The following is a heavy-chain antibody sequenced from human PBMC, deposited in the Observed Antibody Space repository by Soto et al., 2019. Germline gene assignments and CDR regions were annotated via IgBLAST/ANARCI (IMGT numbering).Heavy chain of an antibody. Sequence: LSLTCTVSGGSISSYYWSWIRQPAGKGLEWIGRIYTSGSTNYNPSLMSRVTISVDTSKNHFSLKLTSVTAADTAVYYCARVYGSGSLTNWFDPWGRGTLVTVPQ. V-gene: IGHV4-4*07. CDR1: GGSISSYY. CDR3: ARVYGSGSLTNWFDP. CDR2: IYTSGST. D-gene: IGHD3-10*01. J-gene: IGHJ5*02.